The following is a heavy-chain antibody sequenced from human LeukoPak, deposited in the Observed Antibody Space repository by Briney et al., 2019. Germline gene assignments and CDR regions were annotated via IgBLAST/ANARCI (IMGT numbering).Heavy chain of an antibody. J-gene: IGHJ6*02. D-gene: IGHD6-13*01. CDR3: ARFEGIAPYYYYGMDV. Sequence: GGSLNISCKGSGYSYTSYWIGWVRQMPGKGLEWMGIIYPGDSDTRYSPFFQGQVTISADKSISTAYLQWSSLKASDTAMYYCARFEGIAPYYYYGMDVWGQGTTVTVSS. CDR2: IYPGDSDT. CDR1: GYSYTSYW. V-gene: IGHV5-51*01.